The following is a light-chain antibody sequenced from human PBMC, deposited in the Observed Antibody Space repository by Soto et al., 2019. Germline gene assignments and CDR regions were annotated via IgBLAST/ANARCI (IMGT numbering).Light chain of an antibody. J-gene: IGKJ5*01. Sequence: HSASTISLPPVERATLSCRASQGVSRGYLAWYHQKPGRAPRLLIYGVSSRATGISERFSGSGSGTDFTLTITLLEPEDFALYYCQHYGRKPRSFGQVARLDIK. V-gene: IGKV3-20*01. CDR3: QHYGRKPRS. CDR2: GVS. CDR1: QGVSRGY.